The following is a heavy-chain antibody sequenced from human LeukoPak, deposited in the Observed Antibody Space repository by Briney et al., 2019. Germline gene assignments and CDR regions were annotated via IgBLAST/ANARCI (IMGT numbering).Heavy chain of an antibody. V-gene: IGHV3-15*05. J-gene: IGHJ4*02. Sequence: SGGSLRLSCAASGFTFSSYAMSWVRQAPGKGLEWVGRIKTRSDGGTTEYASPVRGRFTISRDDSQNTLYLQMNNLKTEDTAVYYCTTERGYSSSRVFDYWGQGTLVAVSS. CDR1: GFTFSSYA. CDR2: IKTRSDGGTT. D-gene: IGHD6-19*01. CDR3: TTERGYSSSRVFDY.